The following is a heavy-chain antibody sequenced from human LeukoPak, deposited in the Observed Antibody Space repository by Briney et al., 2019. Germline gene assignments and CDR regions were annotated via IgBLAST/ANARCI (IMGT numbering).Heavy chain of an antibody. V-gene: IGHV1-18*01. CDR3: ARELGDYYDSSGTYYYYMDV. D-gene: IGHD3-22*01. J-gene: IGHJ6*03. Sequence: ASVKVSCKASGYPFTSYGITWVRQAPGQGLEWMGFISAYNGNTNYAQKLQGRVTMTTDRSTSTAYMELRSLRSDDTAVYYCARELGDYYDSSGTYYYYMDVWGKGTTVTISS. CDR1: GYPFTSYG. CDR2: ISAYNGNT.